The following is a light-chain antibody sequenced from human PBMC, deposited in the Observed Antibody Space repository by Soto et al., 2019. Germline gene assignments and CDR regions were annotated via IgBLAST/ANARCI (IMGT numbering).Light chain of an antibody. Sequence: QSVLTQPPSVSGSPGQSVAISCSGTSSDVGSYNRVSWYQQPPGTAPKLMIYEVSNRPSGVPDRFSGSKSGNTASLTISGLQAEDEADYYCNSYTTGNTDVFGTGTKLTVL. CDR2: EVS. J-gene: IGLJ1*01. CDR3: NSYTTGNTDV. CDR1: SSDVGSYNR. V-gene: IGLV2-18*02.